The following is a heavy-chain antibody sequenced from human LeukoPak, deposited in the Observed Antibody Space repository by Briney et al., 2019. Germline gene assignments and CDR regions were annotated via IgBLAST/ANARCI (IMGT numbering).Heavy chain of an antibody. V-gene: IGHV3-64*01. D-gene: IGHD3-22*01. CDR3: ARTSYYDSSGYYLDY. J-gene: IGHJ4*02. CDR2: ISSNGGST. CDR1: GFTFSSYA. Sequence: PGGSLRLSCAASGFTFSSYAMHWVRQAPGKGLEYVSAISSNGGSTYYANSVKGRFTISRDNSKNTLYLQMGSLRAEDMAVYYCARTSYYDSSGYYLDYWGQGTLVTVSS.